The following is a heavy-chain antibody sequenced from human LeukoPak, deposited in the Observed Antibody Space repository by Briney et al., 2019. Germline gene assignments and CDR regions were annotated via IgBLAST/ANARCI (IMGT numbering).Heavy chain of an antibody. CDR1: GGSFSGDY. CDR3: ARLRGAMTPVTSDFDY. CDR2: INHSGST. J-gene: IGHJ4*02. V-gene: IGHV4-34*01. D-gene: IGHD4-17*01. Sequence: SETLSLTCAVYGGSFSGDYWSWIRQPPGKGLEWIGEINHSGSTNYNPSLKSRVTISVDTSKNQFSLNLSSLTAADTAVYYCARLRGAMTPVTSDFDYWGQGTLVTVSS.